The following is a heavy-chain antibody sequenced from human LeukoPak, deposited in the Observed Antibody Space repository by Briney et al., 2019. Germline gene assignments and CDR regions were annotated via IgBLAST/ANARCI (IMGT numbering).Heavy chain of an antibody. CDR3: ARSPVVVVAAQYYYYGMDV. CDR2: IKQDGSEK. Sequence: PGGSLRLSCAASGFTFSSYWMSWVRQAPGKGLEWVANIKQDGSEKYYVDSVKGRFTISRDNAKKSLYLQLNSLRAEDTAVYYCARSPVVVVAAQYYYYGMDVWGQGTTVTVSS. CDR1: GFTFSSYW. V-gene: IGHV3-7*01. J-gene: IGHJ6*02. D-gene: IGHD2-15*01.